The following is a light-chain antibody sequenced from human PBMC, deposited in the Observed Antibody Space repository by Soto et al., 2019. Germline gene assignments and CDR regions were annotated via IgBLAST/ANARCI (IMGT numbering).Light chain of an antibody. CDR2: EGS. CDR3: CSYAGSSYV. J-gene: IGLJ1*01. Sequence: QSALTQPASVSGSPGQSITISCTGTSSDVGSYNLVSWYQQHSGKAPKLMIYEGSKRPSGVSNRFSGSKSGNTASLTISGLQAEDEADYYCCSYAGSSYVFGTGTKLTVL. V-gene: IGLV2-23*01. CDR1: SSDVGSYNL.